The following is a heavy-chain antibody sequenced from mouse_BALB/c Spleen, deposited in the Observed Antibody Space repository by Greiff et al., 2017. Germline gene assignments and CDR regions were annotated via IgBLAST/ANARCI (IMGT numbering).Heavy chain of an antibody. V-gene: IGHV3-6*02. CDR2: ISYDGSN. CDR1: GYSITSGYY. J-gene: IGHJ2*01. Sequence: ESGPGLVKPSQSLSLTCSVTGYSITSGYYWNWIRQFPGNKLEWMGYISYDGSNNYNPSLKNRISITRDTSKNQFFLKLNSVTTEDTATYYCARDYYGSSYKGEYFDYWGQGTTLTVSS. CDR3: ARDYYGSSYKGEYFDY. D-gene: IGHD1-1*01.